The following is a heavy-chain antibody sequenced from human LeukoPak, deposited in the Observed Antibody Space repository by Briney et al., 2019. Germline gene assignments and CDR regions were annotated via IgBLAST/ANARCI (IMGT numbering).Heavy chain of an antibody. V-gene: IGHV4-59*01. J-gene: IGHJ5*02. CDR3: ARVRYYDFWSGSEPYNWFDT. Sequence: PSETLSLTCTVSGGSIRNYYWGWIRQPPGKGLECVGYIFYTASTNYNPSLKSRVTISVDTSKNQFSLQLSSVTAADTAVYYCARVRYYDFWSGSEPYNWFDTWGQGTLVTVSS. D-gene: IGHD3-3*01. CDR1: GGSIRNYY. CDR2: IFYTAST.